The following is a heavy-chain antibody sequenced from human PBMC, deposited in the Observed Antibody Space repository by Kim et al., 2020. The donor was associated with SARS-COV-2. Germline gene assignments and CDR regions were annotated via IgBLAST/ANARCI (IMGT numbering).Heavy chain of an antibody. V-gene: IGHV4-34*01. CDR3: ARTRPRYYDFWSGYYCWFDP. CDR1: GGSFSGYY. CDR2: INHSGST. J-gene: IGHJ5*02. D-gene: IGHD3-3*01. Sequence: SETLSLTCAVYGGSFSGYYWSWIRQPPGKGLEWIGEINHSGSTNYNPSLKSRVTISVDTSKNQFSLKLSSVTAADTAVYYCARTRPRYYDFWSGYYCWFDPWGQGTLVTVSS.